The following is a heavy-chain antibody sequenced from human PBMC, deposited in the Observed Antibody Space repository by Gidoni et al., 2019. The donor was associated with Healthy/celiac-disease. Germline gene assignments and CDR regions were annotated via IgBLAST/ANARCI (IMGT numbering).Heavy chain of an antibody. CDR1: VFTFSSYA. Sequence: EVQLLESGGGLVPPGGSLRLSCAASVFTFSSYAMSWVRQAPGKGLEWVSAISGSGGSTYYADSVKGRFTISRDNSKNTLDLQMNSLRAEDTAVYYCANWADDIVATDWGQGTLVTVSS. CDR2: ISGSGGST. CDR3: ANWADDIVATD. J-gene: IGHJ4*02. D-gene: IGHD5-12*01. V-gene: IGHV3-23*01.